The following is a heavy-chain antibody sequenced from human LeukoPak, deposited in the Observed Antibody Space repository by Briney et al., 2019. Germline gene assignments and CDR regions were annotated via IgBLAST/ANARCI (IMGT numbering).Heavy chain of an antibody. CDR1: GGSISSSNW. V-gene: IGHV4-4*02. D-gene: IGHD3-22*01. J-gene: IGHJ4*02. Sequence: SETLSLTCAVSGGSISSSNWWSWVRQPPGKGLEWIGEIYHSGSTNYNPSLKSRVTISVDKSKNQFSLKLSSVTAADTAVYYWARDVSDSSGYYYGGYWGQGTLVPVPS. CDR3: ARDVSDSSGYYYGGY. CDR2: IYHSGST.